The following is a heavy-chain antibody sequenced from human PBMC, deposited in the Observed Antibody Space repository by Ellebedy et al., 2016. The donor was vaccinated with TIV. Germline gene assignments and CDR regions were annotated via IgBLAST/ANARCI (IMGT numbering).Heavy chain of an antibody. CDR2: ISSSSSYI. J-gene: IGHJ4*02. V-gene: IGHV3-21*01. CDR1: GFTFSSYA. CDR3: ARDGDFWRAIDY. Sequence: GGSLRLSXAASGFTFSSYAMSWVRQAPGKGLEWVSSISSSSSYIYYADSVKGRFTISRDNAKNSLYLQMNSLRAEDTAVYYCARDGDFWRAIDYWGQGTLVTVSS. D-gene: IGHD3-3*01.